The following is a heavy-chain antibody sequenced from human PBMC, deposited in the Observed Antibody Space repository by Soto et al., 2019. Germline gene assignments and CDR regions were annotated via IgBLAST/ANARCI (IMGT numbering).Heavy chain of an antibody. D-gene: IGHD2-15*01. Sequence: ASVKLSRKDSGGTFSSYTISWVRQAPGQGLEWMGRIIPILGIANYAQKFQGRVTITADKSTSTAYMELSSLRSEDTAVYYCSGRAAFDIWGQGTMVTVS. CDR1: GGTFSSYT. J-gene: IGHJ3*02. CDR3: SGRAAFDI. CDR2: IIPILGIA. V-gene: IGHV1-69*02.